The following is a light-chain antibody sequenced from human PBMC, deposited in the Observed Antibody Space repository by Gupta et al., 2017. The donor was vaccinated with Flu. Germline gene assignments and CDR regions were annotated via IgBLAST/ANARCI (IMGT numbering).Light chain of an antibody. J-gene: IGKJ5*01. V-gene: IGKV3D-11*01. CDR3: QEPRST. CDR2: DAS. CDR1: QDVGSF. Sequence: EILLTQSPATLSLSPGERDILPCRASQDVGSFLAWYQHQPGQAPRLLIYDASKRATGIPARISGSGSGTDFTLTISSLEPEDFDIYYCQEPRSTFGQGTRL.